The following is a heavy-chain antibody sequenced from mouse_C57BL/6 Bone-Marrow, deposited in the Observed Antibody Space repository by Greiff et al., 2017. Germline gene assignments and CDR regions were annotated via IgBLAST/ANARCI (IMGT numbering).Heavy chain of an antibody. CDR3: ARHERYYDYEGYFDY. J-gene: IGHJ2*01. D-gene: IGHD2-4*01. Sequence: QVQLQQSGAELVKPGASVKLSCKASGYIFTEYTIHWVKQRSGQGLEWIGWFYPGSGSIKYNERFKDKAPLTADKSSNTVYMELSRLTSEDSAVYFCARHERYYDYEGYFDYWGQGTTLTVSS. CDR2: FYPGSGSI. V-gene: IGHV1-62-2*01. CDR1: GYIFTEYT.